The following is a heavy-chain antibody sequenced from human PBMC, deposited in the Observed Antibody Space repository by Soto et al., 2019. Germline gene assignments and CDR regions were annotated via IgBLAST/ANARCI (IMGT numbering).Heavy chain of an antibody. CDR2: IWYDGSNK. D-gene: IGHD4-17*01. J-gene: IGHJ4*02. V-gene: IGHV3-33*01. CDR1: GFTFSSYG. CDR3: ARDRAVTVPTSYYFDY. Sequence: QVQLVESGGGVVQPGRSLRLSCAASGFTFSSYGMHWVRQAPGKGLEWVAVIWYDGSNKYYADSVKGRFTISRDNSKNTLYLQMNSLRAEDTAVYYCARDRAVTVPTSYYFDYWGQGTLVTVSS.